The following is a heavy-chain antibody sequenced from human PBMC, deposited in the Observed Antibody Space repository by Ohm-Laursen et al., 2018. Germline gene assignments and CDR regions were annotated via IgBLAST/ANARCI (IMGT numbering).Heavy chain of an antibody. CDR2: IWYDGSNK. V-gene: IGHV3-33*01. Sequence: SLRLSCAASGFTFGNYAMSWVRQAPGKGLEWVAVIWYDGSNKYYADSVKGRFTISRDNSKNTLYLQMNSLRAEDTAVYYCARVAGLDGMDVWGQGTTVTVSS. D-gene: IGHD3/OR15-3a*01. CDR1: GFTFGNYA. J-gene: IGHJ6*02. CDR3: ARVAGLDGMDV.